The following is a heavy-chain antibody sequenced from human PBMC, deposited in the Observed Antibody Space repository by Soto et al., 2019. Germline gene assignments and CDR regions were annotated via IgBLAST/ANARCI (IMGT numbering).Heavy chain of an antibody. V-gene: IGHV4-31*03. CDR3: ACYGSGLRFDAFDI. D-gene: IGHD3-10*01. J-gene: IGHJ3*02. CDR1: GGSISSGGYY. CDR2: IYYSGST. Sequence: QVQLQESGPGLVKPSQTLSLTCTVSGGSISSGGYYWSWIRQHPGKGLEWIGYIYYSGSTYYNPSLKSRVTISVDTSKNQFCLKLSSVSAADTGVYCCACYGSGLRFDAFDIWGQGTMVTVSS.